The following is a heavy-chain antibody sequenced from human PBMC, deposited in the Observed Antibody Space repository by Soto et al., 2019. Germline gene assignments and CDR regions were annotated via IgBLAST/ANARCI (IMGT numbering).Heavy chain of an antibody. V-gene: IGHV3-48*02. D-gene: IGHD1-26*01. Sequence: GGSLRLSCAASGFTFSSYSMNWVRRAPGKGLEWVSYISSSSSTIYYADSVKGRFTISRDNAKNSLYLQMSSLRDEDTAVYYCARDLIPYIVGATGRFDYWGQGTLVTVSS. CDR2: ISSSSSTI. J-gene: IGHJ4*02. CDR1: GFTFSSYS. CDR3: ARDLIPYIVGATGRFDY.